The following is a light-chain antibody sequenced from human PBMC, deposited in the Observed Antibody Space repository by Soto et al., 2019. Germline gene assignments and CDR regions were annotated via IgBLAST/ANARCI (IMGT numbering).Light chain of an antibody. Sequence: QSVLTQPPSASGAPGQRVTSSCSGSRSNIGSKTVNWYQQRPGTAPKLLIYSNNQRPSGVPARLSGSKSGTSSSLAISELQSEDEADYYCTAWDDSLNDHNVEFGGETELTVL. J-gene: IGLJ2*01. CDR3: TAWDDSLNDHNVE. V-gene: IGLV1-44*01. CDR2: SNN. CDR1: RSNIGSKT.